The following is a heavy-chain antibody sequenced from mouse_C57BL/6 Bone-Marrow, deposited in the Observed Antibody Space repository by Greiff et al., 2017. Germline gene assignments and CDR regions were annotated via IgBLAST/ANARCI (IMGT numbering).Heavy chain of an antibody. D-gene: IGHD1-1*01. CDR3: ARFITHFDV. CDR1: GYTFTDYY. J-gene: IGHJ1*03. CDR2: INPYNGGT. V-gene: IGHV1-19*01. Sequence: EVQLQQSGPVLVKPGASVKMSCKASGYTFTDYYMNWVKQSHGKSLEWIGVINPYNGGTSYNQKFKGKATLTVDKSSSTAYMELNSLTSEDSAVYYCARFITHFDVWGTGTTVTVSS.